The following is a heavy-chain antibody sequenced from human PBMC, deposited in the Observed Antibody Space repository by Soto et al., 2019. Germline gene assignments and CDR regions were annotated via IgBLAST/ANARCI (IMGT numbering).Heavy chain of an antibody. CDR2: IRSKPNNYAT. CDR3: TRHLSDY. V-gene: IGHV3-73*01. CDR1: GFTFSGSA. Sequence: EVPLVESGGGLVQPGESLKLSCTTSGFTFSGSALHWVRQASGKGLEWVGRIRSKPNNYATAYVASVKGRFTISRDDSKNTAYLQMNSLKTEDTAVYYCTRHLSDYWGQGTLVTVSS. J-gene: IGHJ4*02.